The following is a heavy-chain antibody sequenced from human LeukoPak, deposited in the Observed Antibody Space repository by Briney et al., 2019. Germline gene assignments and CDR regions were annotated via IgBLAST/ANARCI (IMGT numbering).Heavy chain of an antibody. CDR3: ASQWGYFDY. J-gene: IGHJ4*03. CDR1: GFTFSSYS. CDR2: ISSSSSTI. Sequence: GGSLRLSCAASGFTFSSYSMNWVRQAPGKGLEWVSYISSSSSTIYYADSVKGRFTISRDNAKNSLYLQMNSLRAEDTAVYYCASQWGYFDYWGQGTLVTVSS. V-gene: IGHV3-48*04. D-gene: IGHD2-8*01.